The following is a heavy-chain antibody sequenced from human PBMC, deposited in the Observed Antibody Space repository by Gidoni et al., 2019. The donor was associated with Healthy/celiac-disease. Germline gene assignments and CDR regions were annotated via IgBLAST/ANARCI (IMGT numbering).Heavy chain of an antibody. CDR1: GFTFSSYA. CDR2: ISTSGDST. CDR3: AKLDPYWYFDL. V-gene: IGHV3-23*01. J-gene: IGHJ2*01. D-gene: IGHD3-9*01. Sequence: EVQLLASGGGLVQPGGSLRLSCAASGFTFSSYAMSWVRQAPEKGLEWVSTISTSGDSTYYADSVQGRFTISRDNSKSTLYLQTNILRDDDTAVYYCAKLDPYWYFDLWGRGTLVTVSS.